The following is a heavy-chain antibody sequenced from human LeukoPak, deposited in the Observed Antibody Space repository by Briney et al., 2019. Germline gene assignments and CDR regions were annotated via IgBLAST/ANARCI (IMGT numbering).Heavy chain of an antibody. Sequence: PGRSLRLSCAASGFTFSSYAMHWVRQAPGKGLEWVAVISYDGSNKYYADSVKGRFTISRDNSKNTLYLQMNSLRAEDTAVYYCARDLTYYYGSGSYYKNYYYGMDVWGKGTTVTVSS. J-gene: IGHJ6*04. CDR2: ISYDGSNK. V-gene: IGHV3-30*04. CDR1: GFTFSSYA. CDR3: ARDLTYYYGSGSYYKNYYYGMDV. D-gene: IGHD3-10*01.